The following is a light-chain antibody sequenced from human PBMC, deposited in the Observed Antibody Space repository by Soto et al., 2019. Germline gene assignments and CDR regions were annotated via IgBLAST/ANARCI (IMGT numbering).Light chain of an antibody. CDR3: LQLNTYPWT. CDR1: QGISSW. V-gene: IGKV1-9*01. J-gene: IGKJ1*01. CDR2: AAS. Sequence: DIPMTQSPTYVSASVGDRVTITCRASQGISSWLAWYQQKPGKAPKRLIYAASTLQSGVPSRFSGSGSGTEFTLTISSLQPEDVATYYCLQLNTYPWTFGQGTKVDIK.